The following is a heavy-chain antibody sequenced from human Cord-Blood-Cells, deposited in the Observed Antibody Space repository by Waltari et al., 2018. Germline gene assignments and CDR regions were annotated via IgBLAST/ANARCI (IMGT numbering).Heavy chain of an antibody. CDR3: TRVLSYWGGGQPDY. D-gene: IGHD2-21*01. J-gene: IGHJ4*02. CDR2: IRSKAYGGTT. Sequence: EVEMVDSGGGLVQPGRSLRLSCTASGCTFGDYAMSWVRQAPGKGLEWVGFIRSKAYGGTTEYAASVKGRFTISRDDSKSIAYLQMNSLKTEDTAVYYCTRVLSYWGGGQPDYWGQGTLVTVSS. CDR1: GCTFGDYA. V-gene: IGHV3-49*04.